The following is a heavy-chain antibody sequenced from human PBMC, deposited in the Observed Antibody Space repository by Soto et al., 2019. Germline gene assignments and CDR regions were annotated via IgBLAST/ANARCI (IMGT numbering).Heavy chain of an antibody. CDR1: GGSITTGGFY. D-gene: IGHD3-10*01. CDR2: IYYTGST. J-gene: IGHJ1*01. CDR3: ARREASGSGSFYSFHP. Sequence: SETLSLTCFVSGGSITTGGFYWSWIRQFPGKGLEWIGQIYYTGSTFYNPSLQSRIIISFDISKNQFSLHLSSVTAADTAVYYCARREASGSGSFYSFHPWGQGNLVTVSS. V-gene: IGHV4-31*03.